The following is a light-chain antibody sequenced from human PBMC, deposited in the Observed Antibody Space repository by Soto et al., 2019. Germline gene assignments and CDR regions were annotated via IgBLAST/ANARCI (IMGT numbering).Light chain of an antibody. CDR1: ESVAYSDGNTY. V-gene: IGKV2-30*01. Sequence: DVVMTQSPLSLPVTLGQPASISCRSSESVAYSDGNTYLNWFQQRPGQAPTLLIYDASNRATGIPDRFSGGGSGTDFTLTISRLEPEDFAVYYCQQFASYPLTFGGGTRLEI. CDR3: QQFASYPLT. CDR2: DAS. J-gene: IGKJ5*01.